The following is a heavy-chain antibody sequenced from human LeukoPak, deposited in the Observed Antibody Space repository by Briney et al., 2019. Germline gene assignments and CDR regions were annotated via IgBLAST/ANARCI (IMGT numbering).Heavy chain of an antibody. D-gene: IGHD3-3*01. J-gene: IGHJ4*02. V-gene: IGHV3-20*04. CDR2: INWNGGST. CDR3: ARGGITIFGGIIYQDY. CDR1: GFTFDDYG. Sequence: PGGSLRLSCAASGFTFDDYGMSWVRQAPGKGLEWVSGINWNGGSTGYADSVKGRFTISRDNAKNSLYLQMNSLRAEDMAFYYCARGGITIFGGIIYQDYWGQGTLVTVSS.